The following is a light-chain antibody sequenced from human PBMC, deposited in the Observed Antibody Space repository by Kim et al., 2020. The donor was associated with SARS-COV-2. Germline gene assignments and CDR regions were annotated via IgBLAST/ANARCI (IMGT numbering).Light chain of an antibody. CDR2: DAS. Sequence: SLSPGERATLSCRASHSIGNSLAWYQQKPGQAPRLLIHDASNGATDIPARFSGSGSGTDFTLTISSLEPEDFAVYFCQQRSSWPPTFGQGTRRRL. CDR1: HSIGNS. V-gene: IGKV3-11*01. J-gene: IGKJ5*01. CDR3: QQRSSWPPT.